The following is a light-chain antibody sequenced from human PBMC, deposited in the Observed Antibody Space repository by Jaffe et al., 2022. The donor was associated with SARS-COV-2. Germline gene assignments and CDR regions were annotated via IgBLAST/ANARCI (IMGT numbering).Light chain of an antibody. J-gene: IGLJ3*02. CDR3: AAWDDSLNGRV. Sequence: QSVLTQPPSASGTPGQRVTISCSGGSSNIGSNTVNWYQQLPGTAPKLLIYSGNQRPSGVPDRFSGSKAGTSASLAISGLQSEDEADYYCAAWDDSLNGRVFGGGTKLTVL. CDR1: SSNIGSNT. V-gene: IGLV1-44*01. CDR2: SGN.